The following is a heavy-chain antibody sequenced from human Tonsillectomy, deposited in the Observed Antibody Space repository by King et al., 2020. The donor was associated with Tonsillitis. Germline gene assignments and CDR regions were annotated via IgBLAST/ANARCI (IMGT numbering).Heavy chain of an antibody. CDR3: ARVISHTSGWYPDY. J-gene: IGHJ4*02. V-gene: IGHV4-39*07. Sequence: QLQESGPGLVKPSETLSLTCTVAGGSISSSSYYWGWIRQPPGKGLEWIGGIYYSGSTYYNPSLKSRVTISVDTSKNQFSLKLNSVTAADTAVYYCARVISHTSGWYPDYWGQGTLVTVSS. CDR2: IYYSGST. CDR1: GGSISSSSYY. D-gene: IGHD6-19*01.